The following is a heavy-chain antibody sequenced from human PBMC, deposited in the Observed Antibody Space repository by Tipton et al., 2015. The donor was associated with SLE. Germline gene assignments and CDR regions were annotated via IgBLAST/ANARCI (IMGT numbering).Heavy chain of an antibody. CDR1: GGSISSYY. CDR2: IYTSGST. J-gene: IGHJ4*02. CDR3: ARDGDLTGDIYFDY. Sequence: GLVKPSETLSLTCTVSGGSISSYYWSWIRQPPGKGLEWIGYIYTSGSTNYNPSLKSRVTISVDTSKNQFSLKLSSVTAADTAVYYCARDGDLTGDIYFDYWGQGTLVTVSS. D-gene: IGHD7-27*01. V-gene: IGHV4-4*09.